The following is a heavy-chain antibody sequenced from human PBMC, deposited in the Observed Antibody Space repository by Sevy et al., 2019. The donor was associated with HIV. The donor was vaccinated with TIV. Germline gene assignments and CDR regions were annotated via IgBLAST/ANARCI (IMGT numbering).Heavy chain of an antibody. Sequence: GGSLRLSCAASGFTTGFTFSDYWMAWVRQAPGKGLEWVANIKEDGTEIYYLDSLKGRFTISRDNAKNLLYLQMNSLRAADTAVYYCANGRDAPEDHYYYYGMDVWGQGTTVTVSS. CDR1: GFTTGFTFSDYW. D-gene: IGHD2-21*02. V-gene: IGHV3-7*01. CDR2: IKEDGTEI. J-gene: IGHJ6*02. CDR3: ANGRDAPEDHYYYYGMDV.